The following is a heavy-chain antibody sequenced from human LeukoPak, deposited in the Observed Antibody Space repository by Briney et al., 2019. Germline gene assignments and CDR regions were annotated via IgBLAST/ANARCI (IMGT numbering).Heavy chain of an antibody. D-gene: IGHD3-16*02. CDR3: TTMDDYVWGSYRYGY. CDR1: GFTFSNAW. CDR2: IKSKTDGGTT. J-gene: IGHJ4*02. V-gene: IGHV3-15*01. Sequence: GGSLRLSCAASGFTFSNAWMSWVRQAPGKGVEWVGRIKSKTDGGTTDYAAPVKGRFTISRDDSKNTLYLQMNSLKTEDTAVYYCTTMDDYVWGSYRYGYWGQGTLVTVSS.